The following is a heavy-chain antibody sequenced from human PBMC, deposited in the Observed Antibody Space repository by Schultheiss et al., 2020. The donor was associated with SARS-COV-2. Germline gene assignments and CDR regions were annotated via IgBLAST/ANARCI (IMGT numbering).Heavy chain of an antibody. CDR2: IFHSGST. D-gene: IGHD6-19*01. Sequence: TLSLTCAVSGGSISSGDSSWSWIRQPPGKGLEWIGYIFHSGSTYSNPSVKSRVTISVDRSKNQFSLKLSSVTAADTAVYYCARDDSSGWYGGVDYWGQGTLVTVSS. CDR1: GGSISSGDSS. J-gene: IGHJ4*02. V-gene: IGHV4-30-2*01. CDR3: ARDDSSGWYGGVDY.